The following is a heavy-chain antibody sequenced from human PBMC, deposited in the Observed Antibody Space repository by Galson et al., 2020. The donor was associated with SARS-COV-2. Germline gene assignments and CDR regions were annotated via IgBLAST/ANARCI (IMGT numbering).Heavy chain of an antibody. V-gene: IGHV3-73*01. D-gene: IGHD5-18*01. CDR3: TRASRSVTAMVIFYYYYGMDV. J-gene: IGHJ6*02. CDR2: ISRKAHRYAT. CDR1: GFTFRGSA. Sequence: GGSLRLSCAASGFTFRGSAMHWVRKASGKGLEWVGRISRKAHRYATAYAASVKGRFTITREDSKNTAHLQMNSLETEDTAVYYFTRASRSVTAMVIFYYYYGMDVWGQGTTVTVSS.